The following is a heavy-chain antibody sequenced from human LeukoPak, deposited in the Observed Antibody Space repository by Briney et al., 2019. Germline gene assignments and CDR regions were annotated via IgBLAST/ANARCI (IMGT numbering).Heavy chain of an antibody. J-gene: IGHJ4*02. V-gene: IGHV3-66*01. D-gene: IGHD6-13*01. CDR2: LHTSGST. CDR1: GFTVSSNY. CDR3: ARRVKTWYDY. Sequence: GGSLRLSCAASGFTVSSNYMSWVRQAPGKGLEWVSVLHTSGSTYYADSVKGRFTISRDSSKNTLYLQMNSLRAEDTAVYYCARRVKTWYDYWGQGTLVTVSS.